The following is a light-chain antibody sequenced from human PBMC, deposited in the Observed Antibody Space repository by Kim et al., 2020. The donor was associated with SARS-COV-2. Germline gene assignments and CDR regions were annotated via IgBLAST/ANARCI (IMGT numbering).Light chain of an antibody. CDR2: QDS. CDR1: KLGDKY. CDR3: QAWDSSTAEV. V-gene: IGLV3-1*01. J-gene: IGLJ3*02. Sequence: SYELTQPPSVSVSPGQTASITCSGDKLGDKYACWYQQKPGQSPVLVIYQDSKRPSGIPERFSGSNSGNTATLTISGTQAMDEADYYCQAWDSSTAEVFGGGNQLTVL.